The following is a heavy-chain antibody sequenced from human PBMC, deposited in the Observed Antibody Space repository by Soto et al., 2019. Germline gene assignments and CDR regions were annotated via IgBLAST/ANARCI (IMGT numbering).Heavy chain of an antibody. CDR3: AGDVRGHYFYYGRDV. D-gene: IGHD5-12*01. CDR1: GNTFTSYG. CDR2: ISVYNGNT. V-gene: IGHV1-18*01. J-gene: IGHJ6*02. Sequence: QVQLVQSGAEVKKPGASVKVSCKASGNTFTSYGISWVRQAPGQGLEWMGWISVYNGNTNYSQKLQGRVTMTTDTSTSTDYMELRSLRSDDTAEYYFAGDVRGHYFYYGRDVWGQGTTVTVSS.